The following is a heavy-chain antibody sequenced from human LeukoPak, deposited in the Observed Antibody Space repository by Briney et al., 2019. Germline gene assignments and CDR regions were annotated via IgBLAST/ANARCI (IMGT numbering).Heavy chain of an antibody. CDR1: AGSISTYY. D-gene: IGHD6-13*01. CDR2: VFIGGST. V-gene: IGHV4-4*07. Sequence: SETLSLTCTLSAGSISTYYWSWVRQPAGKGLEWIGRVFIGGSTNYNPSLKTRVTIYLDKAKNQFSLRLTSVTPADTAVFYCARQPASGINFDSWGQGTLVAVSS. CDR3: ARQPASGINFDS. J-gene: IGHJ4*02.